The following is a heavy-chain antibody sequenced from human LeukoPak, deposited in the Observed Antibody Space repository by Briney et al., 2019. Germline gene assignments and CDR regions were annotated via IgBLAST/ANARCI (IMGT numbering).Heavy chain of an antibody. CDR2: IYTSGST. J-gene: IGHJ6*01. V-gene: IGHV4-4*07. CDR3: PRAGPSTCSGGSCYYYYGMDV. D-gene: IGHD2-15*01. CDR1: SGSPTSFY. Sequence: SETLSPTCTLSSGSPTSFYSSWIRPPAGDGRGWIGRIYTSGSTNYNPSLKSRVTMSVGTSKNQFSLKLSSVTAADTAVYYCPRAGPSTCSGGSCYYYYGMDVWGQGTTVTVSS.